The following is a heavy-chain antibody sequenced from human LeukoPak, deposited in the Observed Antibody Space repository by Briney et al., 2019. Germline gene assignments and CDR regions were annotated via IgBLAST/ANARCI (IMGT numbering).Heavy chain of an antibody. D-gene: IGHD1-7*01. V-gene: IGHV3-53*04. CDR3: ARGAGTYRLGY. J-gene: IGHJ4*02. Sequence: GGSLRLSCTASGFTFSAYAMMWVRQAPGKGLEWVSVIYSGGSTYYADSVKGRFTISRHNSKNTLYLQMNSLRAEDTAVYYCARGAGTYRLGYWGQGTLVTVSS. CDR1: GFTFSAYA. CDR2: IYSGGST.